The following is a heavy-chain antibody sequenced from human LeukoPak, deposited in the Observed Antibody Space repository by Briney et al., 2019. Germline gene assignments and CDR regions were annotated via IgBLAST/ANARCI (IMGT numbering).Heavy chain of an antibody. CDR1: GFTFSSYG. V-gene: IGHV3-30*02. Sequence: GGSLRLSCAASGFTFSSYGMHWVRQAPGKGLEWVAFIRYDGSNKYYADSVKGRFTISRDNSKNTLYLQMNSLRAEDTAVYYCAKDSHYYDSSGYRFDYWGQGTLVTVSS. CDR2: IRYDGSNK. J-gene: IGHJ4*02. D-gene: IGHD3-22*01. CDR3: AKDSHYYDSSGYRFDY.